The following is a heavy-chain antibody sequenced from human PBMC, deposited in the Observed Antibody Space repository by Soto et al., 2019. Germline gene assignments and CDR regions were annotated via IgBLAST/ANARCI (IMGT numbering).Heavy chain of an antibody. J-gene: IGHJ4*02. V-gene: IGHV4-59*08. Sequence: SETLSLTCTVSGVSISSYYWSWIRQPPGKGLEWIGYIYYSGSINYNPSLKSRVTISVDTSKNQFSLKLSSVTAADTAVYYCARRYSGYGDYWGQGTLVTVSS. CDR1: GVSISSYY. CDR3: ARRYSGYGDY. CDR2: IYYSGSI. D-gene: IGHD5-12*01.